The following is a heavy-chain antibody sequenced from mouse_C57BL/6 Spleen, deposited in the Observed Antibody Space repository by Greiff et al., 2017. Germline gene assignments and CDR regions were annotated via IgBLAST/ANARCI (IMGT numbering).Heavy chain of an antibody. D-gene: IGHD2-3*01. CDR3: ARKEFYDGYPGGY. Sequence: VKLQQSGAELVKPGASVKMSCKASGFTFTSYWITGVKLRPGQGLEWIGDIYPGSGSTNYNEKFKSKATLTVDTSSSTAYLQLSSLTSEDAAVYCCARKEFYDGYPGGYWGQGTSVTVSS. V-gene: IGHV1-55*01. J-gene: IGHJ4*01. CDR2: IYPGSGST. CDR1: GFTFTSYW.